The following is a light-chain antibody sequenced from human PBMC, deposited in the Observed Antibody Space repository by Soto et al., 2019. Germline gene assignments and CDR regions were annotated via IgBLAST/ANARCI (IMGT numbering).Light chain of an antibody. CDR3: GTWDDSLSAGV. J-gene: IGLJ3*02. CDR2: DNF. Sequence: QSVLTQPPSVFAAPGQKFTISCSGSSSNIGDNYVSWYQQLPGTAPKLLIYDNFKRPSGIPDRFSGSKSGTSATLDITGLLTGDEADYYCGTWDDSLSAGVFGGGTQLTVL. V-gene: IGLV1-51*01. CDR1: SSNIGDNY.